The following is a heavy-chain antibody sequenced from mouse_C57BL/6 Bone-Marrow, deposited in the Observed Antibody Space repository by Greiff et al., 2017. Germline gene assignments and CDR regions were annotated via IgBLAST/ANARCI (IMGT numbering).Heavy chain of an antibody. V-gene: IGHV1-81*01. CDR1: GYTFTSYG. CDR2: IYPRSGNT. Sequence: LQESGAELARPGASVKLSCKASGYTFTSYGISWVKQRTGQGLEWIGEIYPRSGNTYYNEKFKGKATLTADKSSSTAYMELRSLTSEDSAVYFCARGEPPFAYWGQGTLVTVSA. J-gene: IGHJ3*01. CDR3: ARGEPPFAY.